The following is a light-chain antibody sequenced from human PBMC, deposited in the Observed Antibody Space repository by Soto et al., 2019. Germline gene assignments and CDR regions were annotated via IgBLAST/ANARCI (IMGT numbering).Light chain of an antibody. CDR2: DAS. Sequence: DIVWTQSAVSLSVSLGERAIITFRASQSVSSSLAWYQQKPGQAPRLLIYDASNRATGIPARFSGSGSGTVFPLTISSLEPEYLAVYYRQHRSNWHVTCGQGTRREI. V-gene: IGKV3-11*01. J-gene: IGKJ5*01. CDR1: QSVSSS. CDR3: QHRSNWHVT.